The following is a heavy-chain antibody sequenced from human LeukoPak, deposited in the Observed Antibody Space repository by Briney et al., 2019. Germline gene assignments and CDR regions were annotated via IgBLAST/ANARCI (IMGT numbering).Heavy chain of an antibody. CDR3: ANRNSDWYFDY. CDR2: ISGSGGST. CDR1: GFTFSSYA. Sequence: GGSLRLSCAASGFTFSSYAMSWVRQAPGKGLEWVSAISGSGGSTYYADSVKGRFTISRDNSKNTLYLQMNSLGAEDTAVYYCANRNSDWYFDYWGQGTLVTVSS. V-gene: IGHV3-23*01. J-gene: IGHJ4*02. D-gene: IGHD6-19*01.